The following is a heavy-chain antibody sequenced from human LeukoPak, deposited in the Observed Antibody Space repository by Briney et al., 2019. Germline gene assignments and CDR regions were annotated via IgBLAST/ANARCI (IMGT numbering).Heavy chain of an antibody. V-gene: IGHV1-8*01. D-gene: IGHD2-8*02. CDR1: GYTFTSYD. Sequence: ASVKVSCKASGYTFTSYDINWVRQATGQGLEWMGWMNPNSGNTGYAQKFQGRVTMTRNTSISTAYMELCSLRSEDTAVYYCARSWSWNNWFDPWGQGTLVTVSS. J-gene: IGHJ5*02. CDR3: ARSWSWNNWFDP. CDR2: MNPNSGNT.